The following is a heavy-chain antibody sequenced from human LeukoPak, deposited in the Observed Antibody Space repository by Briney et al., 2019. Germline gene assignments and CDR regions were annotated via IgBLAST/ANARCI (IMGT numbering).Heavy chain of an antibody. V-gene: IGHV4-61*02. CDR2: IYTSGST. Sequence: SQTLSLTCTVSGGSISSGSYYWSWIRQPAGKGLEWIGRIYTSGSTNYNPSLKSRVTISVDTSENQFSLKLSSVTAADTAVYYCAREVGQAGYSSSWEQFYYYYYYMDVWGKGTTVTVSS. D-gene: IGHD6-13*01. CDR3: AREVGQAGYSSSWEQFYYYYYYMDV. J-gene: IGHJ6*03. CDR1: GGSISSGSYY.